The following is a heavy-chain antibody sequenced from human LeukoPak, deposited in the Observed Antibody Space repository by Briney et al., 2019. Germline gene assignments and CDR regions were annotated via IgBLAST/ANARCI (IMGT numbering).Heavy chain of an antibody. Sequence: GGSLRLSCAASGFTLSSYAMSWVRQAPGRGLEWVSTIDTRGTGTFYADSVKGRFTISRDNSKNTLFVQTSGLRAEDTAVYYCAKGLLTAGSHNCMDVWGKGTTVTVSS. CDR1: GFTLSSYA. CDR2: IDTRGTGT. V-gene: IGHV3-23*05. J-gene: IGHJ6*03. CDR3: AKGLLTAGSHNCMDV. D-gene: IGHD2-21*02.